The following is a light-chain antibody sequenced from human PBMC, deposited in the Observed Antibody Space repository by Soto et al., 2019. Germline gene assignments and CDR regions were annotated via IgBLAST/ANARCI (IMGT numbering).Light chain of an antibody. Sequence: QSVLTQPASVSGSPGQSITVSCTGTSSYVGGYNYVSWYQQHPGKAPKLMIYDVSSRPSEVSNRFSGSKSGNTASLTISGLQTEDEADYYCSAYTISSTYVFGAGTKVTVL. CDR3: SAYTISSTYV. CDR2: DVS. V-gene: IGLV2-14*01. CDR1: SSYVGGYNY. J-gene: IGLJ1*01.